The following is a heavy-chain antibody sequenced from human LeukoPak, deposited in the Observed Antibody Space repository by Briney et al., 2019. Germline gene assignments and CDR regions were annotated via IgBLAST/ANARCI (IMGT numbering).Heavy chain of an antibody. CDR3: ARSPRDSGYNYMDY. CDR1: RFSFSSYW. D-gene: IGHD5-12*01. Sequence: PGGSLRLSCVASRFSFSSYWMSWVRRALGKGLEWVANIKQDGNEKYYVDSVKGRFTISRDNAKNSLYLQMNSLRVEDTAIYYCARSPRDSGYNYMDYWGQGTLVTVSS. V-gene: IGHV3-7*02. CDR2: IKQDGNEK. J-gene: IGHJ4*02.